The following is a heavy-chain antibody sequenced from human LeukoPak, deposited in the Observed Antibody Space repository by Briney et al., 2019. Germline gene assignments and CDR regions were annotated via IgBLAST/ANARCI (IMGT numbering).Heavy chain of an antibody. D-gene: IGHD1-1*01. CDR3: ARGGGTTGTTSAFDI. J-gene: IGHJ3*02. Sequence: GGSVKVSCKASGYAFTSYGISWVRQAPGQGLEWMGWISAYNGNTNYAQKFQGRVTITTDESTSTAYMELSSLRSEDTAVYYCARGGGTTGTTSAFDIWGQGTMVTVSS. CDR2: ISAYNGNT. V-gene: IGHV1-18*01. CDR1: GYAFTSYG.